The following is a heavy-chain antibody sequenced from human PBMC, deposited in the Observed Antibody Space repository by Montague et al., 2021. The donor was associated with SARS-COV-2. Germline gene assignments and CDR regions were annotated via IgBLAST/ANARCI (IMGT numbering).Heavy chain of an antibody. CDR1: GFTFDNYA. V-gene: IGHV3-21*01. CDR2: ISSSSSYI. CDR3: AREITMVRGVTLDY. D-gene: IGHD3-10*01. Sequence: SLRLSCAASGFTFDNYAMHWVRQAPGKGLEWVSSISSSSSYIYYADSVKGRFTISRDNAKNSLYLQMNSLRAEDTAVYYCAREITMVRGVTLDYWGQGTLVAVSS. J-gene: IGHJ4*02.